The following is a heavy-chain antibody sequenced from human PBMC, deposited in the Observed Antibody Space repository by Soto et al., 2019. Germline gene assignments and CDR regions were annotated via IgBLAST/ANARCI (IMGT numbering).Heavy chain of an antibody. CDR2: ISGSGGST. D-gene: IGHD4-17*01. CDR3: AKDRYTAVTTLFDY. Sequence: EVQLLECGGGLVQPGGSLRLSCAASGFTFSSYAMSWVRQAPGQGLEWVSAISGSGGSTYYADSVRGRFTISRDNSKNTLYLQMNSLRAEDTAVYYCAKDRYTAVTTLFDYWGQGTLVTVSS. CDR1: GFTFSSYA. J-gene: IGHJ4*02. V-gene: IGHV3-23*01.